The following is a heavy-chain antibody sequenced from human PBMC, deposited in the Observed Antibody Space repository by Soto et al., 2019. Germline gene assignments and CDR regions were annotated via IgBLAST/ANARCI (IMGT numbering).Heavy chain of an antibody. CDR2: IYYSGST. CDR3: AARKGYICSGGSCYSPGWFDP. Sequence: KASETLSLTCTVSGGSISSYYWSWIRQPPGKGLEWIGYIYYSGSTNYNPSLKSRVTISVDTSKNQFSLKLSSVTAADTAVYYCAARKGYICSGGSCYSPGWFDPWGQGTLVTVSS. J-gene: IGHJ5*02. CDR1: GGSISSYY. D-gene: IGHD2-15*01. V-gene: IGHV4-59*01.